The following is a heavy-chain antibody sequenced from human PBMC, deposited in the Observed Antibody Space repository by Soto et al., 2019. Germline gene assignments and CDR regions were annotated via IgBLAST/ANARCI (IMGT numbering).Heavy chain of an antibody. J-gene: IGHJ4*02. CDR3: ARDYYDSSGQFDY. Sequence: SVKVSCKASGGTFSSYAISWVRQAPGQGLEWMGGIIPIFGTANYAQKFQGRVTITADESTSTAYMELSSLRSEDTAVYYCARDYYDSSGQFDYWGQGTLVTVSS. CDR2: IIPIFGTA. D-gene: IGHD3-22*01. V-gene: IGHV1-69*13. CDR1: GGTFSSYA.